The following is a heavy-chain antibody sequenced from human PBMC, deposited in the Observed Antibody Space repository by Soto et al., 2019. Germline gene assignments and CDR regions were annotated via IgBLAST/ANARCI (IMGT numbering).Heavy chain of an antibody. J-gene: IGHJ4*02. D-gene: IGHD3-22*01. CDR2: IDYSGIT. V-gene: IGHV4-39*01. CDR1: GGSITRGNYN. CDR3: ARHGSYYDRSGYIDY. Sequence: SETLSLTCTVSGGSITRGNYNWGWIRQPPGKGLEWIGSIDYSGITHYNPSLEIRGSTSADTTKNQFSLKLNSVTAADTAVYYCARHGSYYDRSGYIDYWGQGTLVTVSS.